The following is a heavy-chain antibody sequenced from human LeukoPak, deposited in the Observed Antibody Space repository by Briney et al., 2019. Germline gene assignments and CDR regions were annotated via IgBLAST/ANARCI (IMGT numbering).Heavy chain of an antibody. J-gene: IGHJ4*02. CDR3: ITPLPYSAQ. V-gene: IGHV3-15*07. CDR2: IKPKTDGETT. CDR1: GLTFSSHW. D-gene: IGHD2-21*01. Sequence: GGSLRLSCAASGLTFSSHWMHWVRQAPGKGLEWVGRIKPKTDGETTEYAAPVKDRFSISRDDSKSMMYLQMNSLKTEDTAVYYCITPLPYSAQGGQGTLVTVSS.